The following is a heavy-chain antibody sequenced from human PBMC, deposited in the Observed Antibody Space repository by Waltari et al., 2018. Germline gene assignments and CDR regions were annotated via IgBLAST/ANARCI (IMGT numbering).Heavy chain of an antibody. J-gene: IGHJ2*01. V-gene: IGHV4-4*07. Sequence: QVQLQESDPGLVKPSETLSLTCTVSGASISSSYWNWIRQPAGKGLEWIGRFYASGSADYNPSLKSRVTMSVDTSKNQFSLKLSSVTAADTAVYYCARHPNRYFDLWGRGTLVTVSS. CDR1: GASISSSY. CDR2: FYASGSA. CDR3: ARHPNRYFDL.